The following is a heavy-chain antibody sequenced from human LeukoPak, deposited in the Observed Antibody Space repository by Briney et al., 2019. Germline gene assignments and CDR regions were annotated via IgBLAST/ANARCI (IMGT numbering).Heavy chain of an antibody. Sequence: ASVNLSCKTSGYTFTIYGISWVRQAPGQGLEWMGLISAYGNTSYAQNLQGRVTMTTDTSTSTAYMELRSLRSDDTAVYYCARGIIGYYFDYWGQGTLVTVSS. V-gene: IGHV1-18*01. CDR1: GYTFTIYG. CDR3: ARGIIGYYFDY. J-gene: IGHJ4*02. CDR2: ISAYGNT. D-gene: IGHD2-15*01.